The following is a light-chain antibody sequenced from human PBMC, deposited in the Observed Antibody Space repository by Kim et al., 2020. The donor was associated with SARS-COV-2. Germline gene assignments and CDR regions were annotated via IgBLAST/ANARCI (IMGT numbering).Light chain of an antibody. CDR2: DAS. CDR1: QSISSW. V-gene: IGKV1-5*01. CDR3: QQYNSYPWT. Sequence: GERVTITCRASQSISSWLAWYQQKPGKAPKLLIYDASSLESGVPSRFSGSGSGTEFTLTISSLQPDDCATYYCQQYNSYPWTFGQGTKVDIK. J-gene: IGKJ1*01.